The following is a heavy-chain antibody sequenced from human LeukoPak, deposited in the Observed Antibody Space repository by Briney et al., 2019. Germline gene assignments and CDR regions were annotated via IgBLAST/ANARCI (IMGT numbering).Heavy chain of an antibody. CDR3: ARTSTALVTGCDY. CDR1: GGTFSSYA. D-gene: IGHD5-18*01. V-gene: IGHV1-69*13. CDR2: IIPIFGTA. Sequence: ASVKVSCKASGGTFSSYAISWVRQAPGQGLEWMGGIIPIFGTANYAQKFQGRVTITADESTSTAYMELSSLRSEDTAVYYCARTSTALVTGCDYWGQGTLVTVSS. J-gene: IGHJ4*02.